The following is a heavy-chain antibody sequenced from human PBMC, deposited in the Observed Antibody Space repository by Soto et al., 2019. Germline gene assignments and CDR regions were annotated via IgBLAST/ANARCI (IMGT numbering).Heavy chain of an antibody. V-gene: IGHV3-64*01. CDR3: ARRGYGSRWPNVYMDV. CDR1: GFTFSNYE. Sequence: EAQLVESGGGLVQPGGSLRLSCAASGFTFSNYEMHWVRQAPGKGLEYVSGISNNGAHTDYAKSVKGRFTISRDNPENTLYLQMGSLRAEEMALYYCARRGYGSRWPNVYMDVWGKGTTVTVSS. CDR2: ISNNGAHT. J-gene: IGHJ6*03. D-gene: IGHD6-13*01.